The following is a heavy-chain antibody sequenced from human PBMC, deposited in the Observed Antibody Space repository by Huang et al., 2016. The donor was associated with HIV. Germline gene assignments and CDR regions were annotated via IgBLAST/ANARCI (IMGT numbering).Heavy chain of an antibody. J-gene: IGHJ4*02. CDR3: VRDPRIQSWLNYFDY. CDR1: GFTFSSYW. Sequence: EVQLVESGGGLVQPGGSLRLSCAASGFTFSSYWMRWVRQAPGKGLVWVSRINSDGGSSGYADSVKGRFTISRDNAKNTLYLQMNSLRAEDTAVYYCVRDPRIQSWLNYFDYWGQGTLVSVSS. CDR2: INSDGGSS. V-gene: IGHV3-74*01. D-gene: IGHD3-22*01.